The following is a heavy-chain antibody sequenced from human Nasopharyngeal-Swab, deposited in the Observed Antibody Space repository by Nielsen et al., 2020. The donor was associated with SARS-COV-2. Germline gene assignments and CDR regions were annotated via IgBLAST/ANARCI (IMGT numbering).Heavy chain of an antibody. CDR2: ISASGGST. CDR1: GSTFNTYA. D-gene: IGHD3-10*01. CDR3: AKDDVVRGDAFDI. Sequence: RRSLRLSCIASGSTFNTYAMAWVRRTPGRGLQWVSGISASGGSTYHTDSVKGRFAVSRDNSRNTLYLQMHSLRVEDTALYYCAKDDVVRGDAFDIWGQGTMVTVSS. V-gene: IGHV3-23*01. J-gene: IGHJ3*02.